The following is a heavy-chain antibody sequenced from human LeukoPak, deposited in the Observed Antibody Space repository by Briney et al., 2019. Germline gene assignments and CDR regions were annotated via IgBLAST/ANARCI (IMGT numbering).Heavy chain of an antibody. D-gene: IGHD2-21*01. CDR3: ARGSVIAIPGY. CDR2: ISSSSSTI. V-gene: IGHV3-48*01. J-gene: IGHJ4*01. Sequence: GGSLRLXCAASGFTFSSYSMNWVRQAPGKGLEWVSYISSSSSTIYYADSVKGRFTISRDNAKNSLYLQMNSLRAEDTAVYYCARGSVIAIPGYWGHGTLVTVSS. CDR1: GFTFSSYS.